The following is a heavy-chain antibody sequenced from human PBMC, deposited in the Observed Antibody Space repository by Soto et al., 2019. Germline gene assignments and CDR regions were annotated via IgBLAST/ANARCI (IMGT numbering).Heavy chain of an antibody. J-gene: IGHJ4*02. D-gene: IGHD6-13*01. CDR1: GFTFSSYA. CDR2: ISGSGGST. Sequence: GGSLRLSCASSGFTFSSYAMSSVRQAPGKGLEWVSAISGSGGSTYYADSVKGRFTISRDNSKNTLYLQMNSLRAEDTAVYYCAKEPAAASGNFDYWGQGTLVTVSS. V-gene: IGHV3-23*01. CDR3: AKEPAAASGNFDY.